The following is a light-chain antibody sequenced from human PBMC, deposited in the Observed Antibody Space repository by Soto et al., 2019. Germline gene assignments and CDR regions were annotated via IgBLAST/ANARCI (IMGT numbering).Light chain of an antibody. CDR1: SSDVGDYNY. J-gene: IGLJ2*01. V-gene: IGLV2-14*01. CDR3: SSYTSSVTLV. CDR2: DVS. Sequence: QSVLTQPASVSGSPGQSITISCTGTSSDVGDYNYVSWYQQHPGTAPKLMIYDVSNRPSGVSNRFSGSKSGNTASLTISGLQAEDEADYYCSSYTSSVTLVFGGGTKLTVL.